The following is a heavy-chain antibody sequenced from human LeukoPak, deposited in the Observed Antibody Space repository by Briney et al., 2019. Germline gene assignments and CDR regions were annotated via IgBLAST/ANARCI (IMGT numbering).Heavy chain of an antibody. J-gene: IGHJ4*02. CDR1: GGPISISSGGYY. V-gene: IGHV4-31*03. Sequence: PSETLSLTCTVSGGPISISSGGYYWSWIRQRPGKGLEWIGYIYYNGNTYYIPSLKSRLTISLDTSKNQFSLKMSSVTAADTAMYFCARVSPHRRFAFDYWGQGTPVTVSS. D-gene: IGHD3-10*01. CDR3: ARVSPHRRFAFDY. CDR2: IYYNGNT.